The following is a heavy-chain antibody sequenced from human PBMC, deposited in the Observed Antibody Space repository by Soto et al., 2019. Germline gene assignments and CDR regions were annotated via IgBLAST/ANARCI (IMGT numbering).Heavy chain of an antibody. CDR3: ARDSPYSDILTGLFDY. V-gene: IGHV3-30-3*01. CDR2: ISYDGSNK. CDR1: GFTFSSYA. Sequence: GGSLRLSCAASGFTFSSYAMHWVRQAPGKGLEWVAVISYDGSNKYYADSVKGRFTISRDNSKNTLYLQMNSLRAEDTAVYYCARDSPYSDILTGLFDYWGQGTLVTVSS. J-gene: IGHJ4*02. D-gene: IGHD3-9*01.